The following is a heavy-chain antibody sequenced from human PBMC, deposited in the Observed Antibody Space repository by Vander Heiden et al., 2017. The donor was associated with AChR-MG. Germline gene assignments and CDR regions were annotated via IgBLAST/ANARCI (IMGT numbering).Heavy chain of an antibody. J-gene: IGHJ3*02. Sequence: QVQLVESGGGVVQPGRSLRLSCAASGFPSSSYAMHWVRQAPGKGLEWVAVISYDGSNKYYADSVKGRFTISRDNSKNTLYLQMNSLRAEDTAVYYCAREGIAAAGQNDAFDIWGQGTMVTVSS. CDR3: AREGIAAAGQNDAFDI. CDR1: GFPSSSYA. D-gene: IGHD6-13*01. V-gene: IGHV3-30-3*01. CDR2: ISYDGSNK.